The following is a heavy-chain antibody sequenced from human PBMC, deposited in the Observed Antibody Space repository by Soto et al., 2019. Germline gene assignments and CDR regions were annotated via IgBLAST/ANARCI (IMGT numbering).Heavy chain of an antibody. D-gene: IGHD2-15*01. CDR3: VRTSLVVAAATREDY. CDR2: INSDGSST. J-gene: IGHJ4*02. V-gene: IGHV3-74*01. Sequence: EVQLVESRGGLVQPGGSLRLSCAASGFTFSSYWMHWVRQAPGKGLVWVSRINSDGSSTSYEDSVKGRCTISRDNAKNTLYLQMNSLRAEDTAVYYCVRTSLVVAAATREDYWGQGTLVTVSS. CDR1: GFTFSSYW.